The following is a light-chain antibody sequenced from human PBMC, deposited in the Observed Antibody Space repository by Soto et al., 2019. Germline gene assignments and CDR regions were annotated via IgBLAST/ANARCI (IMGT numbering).Light chain of an antibody. CDR2: DAS. J-gene: IGKJ4*01. CDR1: QDMSKH. CDR3: QQYDALPLT. V-gene: IGKV1-33*01. Sequence: DIQMTQSPCSLSASVGDRVTITCQASQDMSKHLNWYQQKPGKAPTLLIFDASKLERGVPSRFSASGSGTVFTFTISSLQSEDIASYYCQQYDALPLTFGGGTRVEI.